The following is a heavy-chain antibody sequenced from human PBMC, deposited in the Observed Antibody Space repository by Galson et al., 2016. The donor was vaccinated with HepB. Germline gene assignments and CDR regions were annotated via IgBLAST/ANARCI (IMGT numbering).Heavy chain of an antibody. CDR1: GLTFSSHG. D-gene: IGHD3/OR15-3a*01. J-gene: IGHJ4*02. CDR2: ISYDGNYK. V-gene: IGHV3-30*18. CDR3: AKDGPTVALFDC. Sequence: SLRLSCAASGLTFSSHGMHWVRQAPHKGLEWVAFISYDGNYKYYADSVKGRFTISRDNSKTTLSLQMNSLRPEDTAVYYCAKDGPTVALFDCWGQGTLVTVSS.